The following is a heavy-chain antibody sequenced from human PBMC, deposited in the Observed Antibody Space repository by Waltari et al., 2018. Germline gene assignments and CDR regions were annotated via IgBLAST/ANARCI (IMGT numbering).Heavy chain of an antibody. D-gene: IGHD3-22*01. CDR1: GYSISSGYY. CDR2: IYHRVST. V-gene: IGHV4-38-2*02. CDR3: AGSRDVSSGYYYVY. J-gene: IGHJ4*02. Sequence: QVQLQESGPGLVKPSETLSLTCTVSGYSISSGYYWGWIRQPPGKGLEWIGSIYHRVSTYHNPSLKGRVTISVDTSKNQFSLKLSSVTAADTAVYYCAGSRDVSSGYYYVYWGQGTLVTVSS.